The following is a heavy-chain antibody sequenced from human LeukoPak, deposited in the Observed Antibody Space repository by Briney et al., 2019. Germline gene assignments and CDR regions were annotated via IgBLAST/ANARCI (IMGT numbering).Heavy chain of an antibody. CDR1: GYTFTSYG. V-gene: IGHV1-2*02. CDR3: AREPSSSTRYYYYYYMDV. D-gene: IGHD6-6*01. CDR2: INPNSGGT. J-gene: IGHJ6*03. Sequence: ASVKVSCKASGYTFTSYGISWVRQAPGQGLEWMGWINPNSGGTNYAQKLQGRVTMTRDTSISTAYMELSRLRSDDTAVYYCAREPSSSTRYYYYYYMDVWGKGTTVTVSS.